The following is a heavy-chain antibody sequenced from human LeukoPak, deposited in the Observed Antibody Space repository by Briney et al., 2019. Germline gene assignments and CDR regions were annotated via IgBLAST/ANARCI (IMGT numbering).Heavy chain of an antibody. D-gene: IGHD6-19*01. Sequence: PGGSLSLSCAASGFTFSSYAMSWVRQAPGKGLEWVSTISGSGGSTNHADSVKGRFTISRDNSKNTLYLQMNSLRAEDTAVYYCAKELSSGYYGYYFDYWGQGTLVTVSS. J-gene: IGHJ4*02. V-gene: IGHV3-23*01. CDR1: GFTFSSYA. CDR2: ISGSGGST. CDR3: AKELSSGYYGYYFDY.